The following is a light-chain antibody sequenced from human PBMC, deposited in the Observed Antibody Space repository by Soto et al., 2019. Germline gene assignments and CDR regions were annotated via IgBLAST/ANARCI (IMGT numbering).Light chain of an antibody. CDR1: QSVNIN. J-gene: IGKJ4*01. CDR3: QQYNDWPPLT. CDR2: GTS. V-gene: IGKV3-15*01. Sequence: EIVMTQSPATLSLSPGERATLSRRASQSVNINLAWYQQKPGQAPRLLIYGTSTRATGVPARFSGSGSGTEFTLTISNLQSEDFAVYYCQQYNDWPPLTFGGGTKVDIK.